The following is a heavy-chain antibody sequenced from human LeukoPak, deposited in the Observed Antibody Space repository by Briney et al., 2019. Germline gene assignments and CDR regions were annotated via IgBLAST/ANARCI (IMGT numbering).Heavy chain of an antibody. J-gene: IGHJ4*02. V-gene: IGHV3-72*01. CDR1: GSTFSDHY. CDR2: TRNKADSYTT. Sequence: PGGSLRLSCAASGSTFSDHYMDWVRQAPGKGLEWVGRTRNKADSYTTEYAASVKGRFTISRDGSKDSLYLQMNSLKSEDTAVYYCVRGNSTGGWFFDYWGQGDLVTVSS. CDR3: VRGNSTGGWFFDY. D-gene: IGHD1-7*01.